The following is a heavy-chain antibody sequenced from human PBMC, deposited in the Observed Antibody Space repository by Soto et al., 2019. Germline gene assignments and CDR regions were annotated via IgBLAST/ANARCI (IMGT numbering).Heavy chain of an antibody. CDR2: IIPIFGTA. V-gene: IGHV1-69*13. D-gene: IGHD4-4*01. J-gene: IGHJ4*02. CDR3: ARDRPSGYDYSNPTDDY. CDR1: GGTFSSYA. Sequence: SVKVSCKASGGTFSSYAISWVRQAPGQGLEWMGGIIPIFGTANYAQKFQGRVTITADESTSTAYMELSSLRSEDTAVYYCARDRPSGYDYSNPTDDYWGQGTLVTVS.